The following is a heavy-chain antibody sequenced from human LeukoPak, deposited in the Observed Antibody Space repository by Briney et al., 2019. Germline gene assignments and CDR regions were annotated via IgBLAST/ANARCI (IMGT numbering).Heavy chain of an antibody. CDR1: GFTFDDYA. D-gene: IGHD5-18*01. CDR3: ARGSVQLWLRDTYYYMDV. V-gene: IGHV3-20*04. J-gene: IGHJ6*03. CDR2: INWNGRIT. Sequence: GESLRLSCAASGFTFDDYAMNWVRQVPRRGLEWVSGINWNGRITEYADSVKDRFTISRQNTKNSLYLYMNNLGGEDTALYFCARGSVQLWLRDTYYYMDVWGKGTTVTVSS.